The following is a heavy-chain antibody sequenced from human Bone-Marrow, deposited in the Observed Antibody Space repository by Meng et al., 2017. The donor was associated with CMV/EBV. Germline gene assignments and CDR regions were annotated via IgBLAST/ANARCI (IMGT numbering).Heavy chain of an antibody. D-gene: IGHD3-22*01. Sequence: ASVKVSCKASGYIFTAYYMHWVRQAPGQGLEWVGWINPKSGGANYAHNFQGRVTITRDMSTSTAYMELSSLRSEDTAVYYCAAHHVTGDSSGYQDYWGQGTLVTVSS. CDR3: AAHHVTGDSSGYQDY. J-gene: IGHJ4*02. CDR2: INPKSGGA. V-gene: IGHV1-2*07. CDR1: GYIFTAYY.